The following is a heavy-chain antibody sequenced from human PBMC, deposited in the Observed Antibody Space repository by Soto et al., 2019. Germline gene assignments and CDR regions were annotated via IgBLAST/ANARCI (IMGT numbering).Heavy chain of an antibody. Sequence: GGSMRLSCAASGYTVKSYSMNWVRQDPGKGLEWVSYISSSSSTIYYADSVKGRFTISRDNAKNSLYLQMNSLRDEDTAVYYCARDRGVVDYYYYYGMDVWGQGTTVTVSS. CDR1: GYTVKSYS. CDR2: ISSSSSTI. D-gene: IGHD3-10*01. CDR3: ARDRGVVDYYYYYGMDV. J-gene: IGHJ6*02. V-gene: IGHV3-48*02.